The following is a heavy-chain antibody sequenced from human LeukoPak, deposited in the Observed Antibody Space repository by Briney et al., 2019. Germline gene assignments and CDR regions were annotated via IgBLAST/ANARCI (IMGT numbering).Heavy chain of an antibody. D-gene: IGHD3-3*01. CDR3: ARDRGEKFGGSTFDY. J-gene: IGHJ4*02. CDR1: GGSISSYY. CDR2: IYYSGST. Sequence: SETLSLTCTVSGGSISSYYWSWIRQPPGKGLGWNGYIYYSGSTNYNPSLKSRVTISVDTSKNQFSLKLSSVTAADTAVYYCARDRGEKFGGSTFDYWGQGTLVTVSS. V-gene: IGHV4-59*01.